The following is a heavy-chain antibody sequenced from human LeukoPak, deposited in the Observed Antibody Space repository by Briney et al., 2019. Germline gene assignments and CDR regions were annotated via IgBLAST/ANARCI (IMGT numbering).Heavy chain of an antibody. CDR1: GFASRSYE. V-gene: IGHV3-48*03. CDR2: INVGGSTI. D-gene: IGHD6-19*01. CDR3: ARGPYSSGWYGGIDY. J-gene: IGHJ4*02. Sequence: GGSLRLSCAASGFASRSYEMNWVRQAPGKGLEWVSYINVGGSTIYYADSVKGRFTISRDDAKNSLYLQMNSLRAEDTAVYYCARGPYSSGWYGGIDYWGQGTLVTVSS.